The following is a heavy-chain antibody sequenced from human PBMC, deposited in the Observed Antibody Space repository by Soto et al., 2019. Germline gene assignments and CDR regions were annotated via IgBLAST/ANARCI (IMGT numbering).Heavy chain of an antibody. Sequence: QLQLQESGPGLVKPSETLSLTCTVSGGSISSSSYYWGWIRQPPGKGLEWIGSIYYSGSTYYNPSLKSRVTISVDTFTNQFSLKLSSVTAADTAVYYCAIHGGWSGYIWNYLDAFDIWGQGTMVTVSS. CDR1: GGSISSSSYY. D-gene: IGHD1-7*01. CDR3: AIHGGWSGYIWNYLDAFDI. CDR2: IYYSGST. V-gene: IGHV4-39*01. J-gene: IGHJ3*02.